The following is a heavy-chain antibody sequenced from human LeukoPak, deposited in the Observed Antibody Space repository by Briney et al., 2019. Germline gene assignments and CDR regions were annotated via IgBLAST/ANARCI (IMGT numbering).Heavy chain of an antibody. CDR3: ARKYSSRLARFDY. V-gene: IGHV1-2*02. CDR1: GYTSTGYY. CDR2: INPNSGGT. Sequence: ASVKVSCKASGYTSTGYYMHWVRQAPGQGLEWMGWINPNSGGTNYAQKLQGRVTMTRDTSISTAYMELSRLRSDDTAVYYCARKYSSRLARFDYWGQGTLVTVSS. D-gene: IGHD6-13*01. J-gene: IGHJ4*02.